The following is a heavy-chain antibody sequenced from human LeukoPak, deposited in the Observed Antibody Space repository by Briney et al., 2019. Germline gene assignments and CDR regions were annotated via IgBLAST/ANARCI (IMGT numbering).Heavy chain of an antibody. D-gene: IGHD6-13*01. J-gene: IGHJ4*02. Sequence: GRSLRLSCAASGFTFSDYYMSWIRQAPGKGLEWVSYISSSGSYSNYADSVKGRFATSRDNAKNSLYLQMNSLSAEDTAVYSCARVGSIEAAGTPDYWGQGTLVTVSS. CDR2: ISSSGSYS. CDR3: ARVGSIEAAGTPDY. CDR1: GFTFSDYY. V-gene: IGHV3-11*06.